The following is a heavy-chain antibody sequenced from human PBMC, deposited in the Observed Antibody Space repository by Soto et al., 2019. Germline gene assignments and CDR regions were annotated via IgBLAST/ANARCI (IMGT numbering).Heavy chain of an antibody. CDR3: ARDRSSGINWFDP. V-gene: IGHV1-2*04. CDR2: INPNSGGT. D-gene: IGHD6-19*01. Sequence: QVQLVQSGAEVKKPGASVKVSCKASGYTFTGYYMHWVRQAPGQGLEWMGWINPNSGGTNYAQKFQGWGTMTRDTSSSTAYMELSRLRSDDTAVYYCARDRSSGINWFDPWGQGTLVTVSS. J-gene: IGHJ5*02. CDR1: GYTFTGYY.